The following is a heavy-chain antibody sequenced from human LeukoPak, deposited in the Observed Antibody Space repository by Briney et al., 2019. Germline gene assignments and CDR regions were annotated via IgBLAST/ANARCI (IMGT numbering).Heavy chain of an antibody. J-gene: IGHJ6*02. V-gene: IGHV3-48*01. Sequence: GVSLRLSCAASGFTFSSYSMNWVRQAPGKGLEWVSYISSSSSTIYYADSVKGRFTISRDNAKNSLYLQMNSLRAEDTAVYYCASTYYYGSGSYLDYYYYGMDVWGQGTTVTVSS. CDR2: ISSSSSTI. CDR1: GFTFSSYS. CDR3: ASTYYYGSGSYLDYYYYGMDV. D-gene: IGHD3-10*01.